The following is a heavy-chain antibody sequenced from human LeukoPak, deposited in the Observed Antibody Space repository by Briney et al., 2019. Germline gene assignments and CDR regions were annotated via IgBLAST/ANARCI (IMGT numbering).Heavy chain of an antibody. CDR1: GGSISSSSYY. Sequence: PSETLSLTCTVSGGSISSSSYYWGWIRQPPGKGLEWIGSIYYSGSTYYNPSLKSRVTISVDTSENQFSLKLSSVTAADTAVYYCARGIAAPGGRWFDPWGQGTLVTVSS. CDR3: ARGIAAPGGRWFDP. J-gene: IGHJ5*02. CDR2: IYYSGST. V-gene: IGHV4-39*01. D-gene: IGHD6-13*01.